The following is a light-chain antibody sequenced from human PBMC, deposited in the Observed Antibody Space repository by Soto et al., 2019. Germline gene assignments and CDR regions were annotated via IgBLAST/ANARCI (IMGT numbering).Light chain of an antibody. J-gene: IGKJ4*01. CDR1: QSISNY. CDR3: QQTFSTLLT. CDR2: VAS. V-gene: IGKV1-39*01. Sequence: DIQMTQSPSSLSASVGDRVTITCRASQSISNYLNWYQQKPGDAPKLLIYVASSLQSGVPSRFSGSGSGTDFTLTINCLQPEDFATYYCQQTFSTLLTFGGGTKVKIK.